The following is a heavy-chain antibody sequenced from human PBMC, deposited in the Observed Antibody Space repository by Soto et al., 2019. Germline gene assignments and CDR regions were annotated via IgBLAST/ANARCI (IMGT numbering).Heavy chain of an antibody. Sequence: SETLSLTCSVSGGSINSSSYFWGWVRQPPGKGLEWIGEINHSGSTNYNPSLKSRVTISVDTSKNQFSLKLSSVTAADTAVYYCARGSGLLWFGELRNYYYGMDVWDQGTTVTVSS. CDR1: GGSINSSSYF. J-gene: IGHJ6*02. CDR2: INHSGST. CDR3: ARGSGLLWFGELRNYYYGMDV. D-gene: IGHD3-10*01. V-gene: IGHV4-39*07.